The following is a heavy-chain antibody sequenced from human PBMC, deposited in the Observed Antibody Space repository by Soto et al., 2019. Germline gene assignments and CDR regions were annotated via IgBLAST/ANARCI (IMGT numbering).Heavy chain of an antibody. Sequence: ASVKVSCKASGYTFTSYYMHWVRQAPGQGLEWMGIINPSGGSTSYAQKFQGRVTMTRDTSTSTVYMELSSLRSEDTAVYYCARTTRPYYDFWSGYSLPTDYWGQGTLVTVS. CDR1: GYTFTSYY. D-gene: IGHD3-3*01. V-gene: IGHV1-46*01. CDR2: INPSGGST. CDR3: ARTTRPYYDFWSGYSLPTDY. J-gene: IGHJ4*02.